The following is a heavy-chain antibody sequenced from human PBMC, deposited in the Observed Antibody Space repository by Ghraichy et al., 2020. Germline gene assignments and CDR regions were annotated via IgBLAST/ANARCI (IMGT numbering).Heavy chain of an antibody. D-gene: IGHD3-10*01. V-gene: IGHV4-4*02. Sequence: SETLSLTCAVSGGSISSSNWWSWVRQPPGKGLEWIGEIYHSGSTNYNPSLKSRVTISVDKSKNQFSLKLSSVTAADTAVYYCASAPMVRGPLDYWGQGTLVTVSS. CDR1: GGSISSSNW. CDR3: ASAPMVRGPLDY. J-gene: IGHJ4*02. CDR2: IYHSGST.